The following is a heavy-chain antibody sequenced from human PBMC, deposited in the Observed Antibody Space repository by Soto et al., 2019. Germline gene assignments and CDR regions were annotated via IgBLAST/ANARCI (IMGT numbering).Heavy chain of an antibody. V-gene: IGHV3-23*01. D-gene: IGHD3-10*01. J-gene: IGHJ6*02. CDR3: AKDYGSGSGMDV. Sequence: SCEASGGTFSSYAMSRVRHAPGKGLEWVSAIRGRGVSTYYADSAKVRFTISRANAKSTLYLQMSSLRAEATAVSYWAKDYGSGSGMDVWGQGTTVTVSS. CDR1: GGTFSSYA. CDR2: IRGRGVST.